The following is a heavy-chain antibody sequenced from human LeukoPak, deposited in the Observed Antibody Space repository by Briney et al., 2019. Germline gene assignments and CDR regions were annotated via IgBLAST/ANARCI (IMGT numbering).Heavy chain of an antibody. CDR2: INSDGSTT. V-gene: IGHV3-74*01. CDR1: GFTLSYYW. J-gene: IGHJ4*02. D-gene: IGHD3-10*01. Sequence: PGGSLRLSCAASGFTLSYYWMNWLRQGPGKGLVWVSRINSDGSTTSYADSVNGRFTISRDNAKNTLYLQMNSLRAEDTAVYYCARGPYSGSATYYNDDWGQGTLVTVSS. CDR3: ARGPYSGSATYYNDD.